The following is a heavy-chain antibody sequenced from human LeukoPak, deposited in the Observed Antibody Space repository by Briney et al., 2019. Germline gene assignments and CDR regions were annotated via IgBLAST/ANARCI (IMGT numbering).Heavy chain of an antibody. V-gene: IGHV3-30-3*01. CDR1: GFTFSSYA. J-gene: IGHJ4*02. Sequence: PGGSLRLSCAASGFTFSSYAMHWVRQAPGKGLEWVAVISYDGSNKYYADSVKGRFTISRDNSKNTLYLQMNSLRAEDTAVYYCARDGPSIAAAGKFDYWGQGTLVTVSS. CDR2: ISYDGSNK. CDR3: ARDGPSIAAAGKFDY. D-gene: IGHD6-13*01.